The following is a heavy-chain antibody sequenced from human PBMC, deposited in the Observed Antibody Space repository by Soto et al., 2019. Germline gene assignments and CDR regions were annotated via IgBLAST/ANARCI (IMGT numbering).Heavy chain of an antibody. Sequence: KVSCKASGYTFTGYYVHWVREAPGQGLEWMGWINPETGGTSYAQKFQGRVTLSRDTSINTAYLELSSLRFDDAAVYFCARERFQVISDGMDVWGQGTTVTVSS. D-gene: IGHD2-21*01. V-gene: IGHV1-2*02. CDR1: GYTFTGYY. CDR3: ARERFQVISDGMDV. J-gene: IGHJ6*02. CDR2: INPETGGT.